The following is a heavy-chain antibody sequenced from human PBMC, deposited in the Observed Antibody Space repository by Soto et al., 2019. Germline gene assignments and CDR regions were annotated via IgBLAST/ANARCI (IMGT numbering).Heavy chain of an antibody. J-gene: IGHJ4*02. CDR1: GGSVSNKTYY. CDR2: VYYSGTT. Sequence: LSLTCSVSGGSVSNKTYYWGWIRQPPGKRLEWIGYVYYSGTTNYNPSLKSRVTISVDLSKNQFSLRLSSVTTADTALYYCARTTAVPNTLRSRYFFDYWGQGTLVTVSS. CDR3: ARTTAVPNTLRSRYFFDY. D-gene: IGHD4-17*01. V-gene: IGHV4-61*01.